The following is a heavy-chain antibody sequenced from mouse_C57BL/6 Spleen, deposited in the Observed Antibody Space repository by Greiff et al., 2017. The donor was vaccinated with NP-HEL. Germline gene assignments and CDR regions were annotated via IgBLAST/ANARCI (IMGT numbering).Heavy chain of an antibody. CDR3: TRKNDYDGYYYAMDY. CDR1: GYTFTDYE. Sequence: QVQLQQSGAELVRPGASVTLSCKASGYTFTDYEMHWVKQTPVHGLEWIGAIDPETGGTAYNQKFKGKAILTADKSSSTAYMELRSLTSGDSAVYYCTRKNDYDGYYYAMDYWGQGTSVTVSS. J-gene: IGHJ4*01. CDR2: IDPETGGT. D-gene: IGHD2-4*01. V-gene: IGHV1-15*01.